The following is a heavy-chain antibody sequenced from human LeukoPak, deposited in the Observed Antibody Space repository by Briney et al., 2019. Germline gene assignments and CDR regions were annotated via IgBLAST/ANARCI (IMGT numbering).Heavy chain of an antibody. CDR2: INPDSGDT. CDR1: GYTFTGYY. V-gene: IGHV1-2*02. Sequence: ASVKVSCKASGYTFTGYYMHWVRQAPGQGLEWMGWINPDSGDTKYAQKFQGRVTMTRDTSTSTAYMEMSRLRSDDTAVYYCARGRGRPDSSSWYILYYWGQGTLVTVSS. J-gene: IGHJ4*02. D-gene: IGHD6-13*01. CDR3: ARGRGRPDSSSWYILYY.